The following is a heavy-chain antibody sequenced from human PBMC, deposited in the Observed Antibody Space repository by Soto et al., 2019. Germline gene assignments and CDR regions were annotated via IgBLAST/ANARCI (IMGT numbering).Heavy chain of an antibody. J-gene: IGHJ4*02. Sequence: GESLNTPCKGSGYNFTPFWIRWVRQMPGKGLEWMGIIYPGDSETKYSPDFEGQVTISADRSTNTAYLQWRSLRASDTAMYYCARLGFPGAIYFDSWGLGTLVTVSS. CDR2: IYPGDSET. CDR3: ARLGFPGAIYFDS. CDR1: GYNFTPFW. V-gene: IGHV5-51*01.